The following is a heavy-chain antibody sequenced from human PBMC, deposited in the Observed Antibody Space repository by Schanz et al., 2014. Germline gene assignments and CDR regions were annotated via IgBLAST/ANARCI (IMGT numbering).Heavy chain of an antibody. Sequence: EVQLLESGGGLVQPGGSLRLSCAASGFTFSSYAMSWVRQAPGKGLEWVSAISGSGGSTYYADSVRGRFTMSRDNSKNTVHLQMSSLRVEDTAVYYCARVDSSGYFFDNWGQGTRVIVSS. CDR3: ARVDSSGYFFDN. J-gene: IGHJ4*02. CDR1: GFTFSSYA. CDR2: ISGSGGST. D-gene: IGHD3-22*01. V-gene: IGHV3-23*01.